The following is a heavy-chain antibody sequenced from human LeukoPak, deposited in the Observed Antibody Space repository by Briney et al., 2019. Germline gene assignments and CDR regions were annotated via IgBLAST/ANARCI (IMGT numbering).Heavy chain of an antibody. D-gene: IGHD1-26*01. CDR3: ARVSNSGSYPLYFDY. Sequence: SETLSLTCTVSGGSISSYYWSWIRQPPGKGLEWIGRIYTSGSTNYNPSLKSRVTMSVDTSKNQFSLKLSSVTAADTAVYYCARVSNSGSYPLYFDYWGQGTLVTVSS. J-gene: IGHJ4*02. CDR1: GGSISSYY. CDR2: IYTSGST. V-gene: IGHV4-4*07.